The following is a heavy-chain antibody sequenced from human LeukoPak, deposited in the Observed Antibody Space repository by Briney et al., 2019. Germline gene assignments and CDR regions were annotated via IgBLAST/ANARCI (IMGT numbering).Heavy chain of an antibody. Sequence: ASVQVSCKVPGYTLSELSIHWVRQAPGKGLEWMGGFDPEDGETIYAQKFQGRVTMTEDTSTYTSYMELNSLRSEDTAVYYCARRLANCGADCYPPSFDYWGQGTLVTVSS. D-gene: IGHD2-21*02. J-gene: IGHJ4*02. CDR1: GYTLSELS. V-gene: IGHV1-24*01. CDR3: ARRLANCGADCYPPSFDY. CDR2: FDPEDGET.